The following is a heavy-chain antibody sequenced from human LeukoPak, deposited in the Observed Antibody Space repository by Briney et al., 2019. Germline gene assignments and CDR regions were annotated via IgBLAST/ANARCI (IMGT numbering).Heavy chain of an antibody. D-gene: IGHD1-7*01. CDR3: ARVELHPTDDAFDI. J-gene: IGHJ3*02. CDR1: GGSFSGYY. V-gene: IGHV4-59*01. Sequence: SETLSLTCAVYGGSFSGYYWSWIRQPPGKGLEWIGHFYYTGSTNYNPSLKSRVTISVDTSKNQFSLKLSSVTAADTAVYYCARVELHPTDDAFDIWGQGTMVTVSS. CDR2: FYYTGST.